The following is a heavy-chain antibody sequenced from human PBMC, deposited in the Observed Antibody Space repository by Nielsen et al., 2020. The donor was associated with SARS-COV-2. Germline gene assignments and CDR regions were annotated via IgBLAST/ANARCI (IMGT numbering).Heavy chain of an antibody. CDR3: ARGLIAAAGSLSYYYYGMDV. V-gene: IGHV1-3*01. J-gene: IGHJ6*02. Sequence: WVRQAPGQRLEWMGWINAGNGNTKYSRKFQGRVTMTRNTSISTAYMELSSLRSEDTAVYYCARGLIAAAGSLSYYYYGMDVWGQGTTVTVSS. CDR2: INAGNGNT. D-gene: IGHD6-13*01.